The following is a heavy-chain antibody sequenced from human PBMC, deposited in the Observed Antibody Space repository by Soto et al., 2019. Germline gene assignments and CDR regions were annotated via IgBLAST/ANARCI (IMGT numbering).Heavy chain of an antibody. CDR3: ATNYGSVSAPFDY. V-gene: IGHV1-69*02. Sequence: AQKFQGRVTIIADKSTSTSYMELSSLRSEDTAVYYCATNYGSVSAPFDYWGQGTLVTVSS. J-gene: IGHJ4*02. D-gene: IGHD3-10*01.